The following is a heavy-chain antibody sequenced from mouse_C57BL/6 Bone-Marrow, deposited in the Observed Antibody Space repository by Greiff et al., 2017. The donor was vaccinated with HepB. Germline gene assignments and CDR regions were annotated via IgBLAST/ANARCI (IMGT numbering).Heavy chain of an antibody. Sequence: QAQLQQPGTELVKPGASVKLSCKASGYTFTSYWMHWVKQRPGQGLEWIGNINPSNGGTNYNEKFKSKATLTVDKSSSTAYMQLSSLTSEDSAVYYCASYGSSYGGDLFDYWGQGTTLTVSS. CDR3: ASYGSSYGGDLFDY. D-gene: IGHD1-1*01. J-gene: IGHJ2*01. CDR1: GYTFTSYW. V-gene: IGHV1-53*01. CDR2: INPSNGGT.